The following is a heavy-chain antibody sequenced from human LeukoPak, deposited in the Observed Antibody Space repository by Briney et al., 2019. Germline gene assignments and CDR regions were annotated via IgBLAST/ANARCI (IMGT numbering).Heavy chain of an antibody. CDR1: GFTFSRYS. CDR2: ITGGSDYI. D-gene: IGHD6-6*01. V-gene: IGHV3-21*04. CDR3: ARAHLEYSSSSVDY. Sequence: GGSLRLSCAASGFTFSRYSVNWVRQAPGKGLEWVSCITGGSDYIFYADSVRGRFTISRDNAKNSLYLQMNSLRAEDTAVYYCARAHLEYSSSSVDYWGQGTLVTVSS. J-gene: IGHJ4*02.